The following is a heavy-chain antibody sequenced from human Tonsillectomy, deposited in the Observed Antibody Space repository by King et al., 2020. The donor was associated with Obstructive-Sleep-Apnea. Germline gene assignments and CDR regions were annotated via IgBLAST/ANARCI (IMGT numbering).Heavy chain of an antibody. V-gene: IGHV3-23*04. CDR3: AKDSGYSSSWPYYYFGLDV. Sequence: VQLVESGGGLVQAGGSLRLSCADSGFTFSSYAMNWVRQAPGKGLEWVSAVSASGGSTYYADSVKGRLTISRDNSKNTLYLQMNSLRAEDTAVYYCAKDSGYSSSWPYYYFGLDVWGQGTTVTVSS. CDR1: GFTFSSYA. J-gene: IGHJ6*02. D-gene: IGHD6-13*01. CDR2: VSASGGST.